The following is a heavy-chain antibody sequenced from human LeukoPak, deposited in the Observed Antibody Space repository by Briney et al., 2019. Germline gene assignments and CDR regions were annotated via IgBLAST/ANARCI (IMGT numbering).Heavy chain of an antibody. CDR3: ARPMTTANNWFDP. CDR2: INPNSGGT. CDR1: GYTFTGYY. J-gene: IGHJ5*02. D-gene: IGHD4-17*01. V-gene: IGHV1-2*02. Sequence: VASVKVSCKASGYTFTGYYMHWVRQAPGQGLVWMGWINPNSGGTNYEQKFQGRVIMTRDTSISTAYMELSRLRFDDTAVYYCARPMTTANNWFDPWGQGTLVTVSS.